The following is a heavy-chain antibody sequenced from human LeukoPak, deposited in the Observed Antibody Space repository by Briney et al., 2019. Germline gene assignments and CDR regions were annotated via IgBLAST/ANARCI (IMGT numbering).Heavy chain of an antibody. V-gene: IGHV4-59*01. D-gene: IGHD1-26*01. CDR1: GGSISSYY. J-gene: IGHJ4*02. Sequence: SETLPLTCTASGGSISSYYWSWIRQPPGKGVEWIGYVYYSGSAHYNPSLKSRVTISVDTSKNQFSLKVSSVTAADTAIYYCAGGTYYYFDYWGQGTLVTVSS. CDR3: AGGTYYYFDY. CDR2: VYYSGSA.